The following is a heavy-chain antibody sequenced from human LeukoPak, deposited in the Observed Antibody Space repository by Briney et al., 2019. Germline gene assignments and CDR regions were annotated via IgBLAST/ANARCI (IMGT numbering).Heavy chain of an antibody. CDR1: GYTFSSYG. V-gene: IGHV1-18*01. D-gene: IGHD1/OR15-1a*01. Sequence: APVKVSCKASGYTFSSYGISWVRQAPGQGLEWMGWISAYNGNTKYAQKFQGRVTMTTDTSTNTAYMELTSLRSDDTAVYYCARLDQLDYWGQGTLVTVSS. CDR2: ISAYNGNT. CDR3: ARLDQLDY. J-gene: IGHJ4*02.